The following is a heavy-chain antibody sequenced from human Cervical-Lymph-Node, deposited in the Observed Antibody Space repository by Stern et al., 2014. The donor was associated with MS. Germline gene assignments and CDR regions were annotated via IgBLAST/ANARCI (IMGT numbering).Heavy chain of an antibody. Sequence: QVTLKESGPTLLKPTQTLTLTCTLSGLSVSTDGVGVGWIRQPPGKALEWLTIIYWDDDKRYNPSLKSRLTITKDTAKIQVVLTMTNMDPVDTGTYYCAHSLRRRNCSGGRCYYFDYWGQGTLVTVSS. CDR1: GLSVSTDGVG. J-gene: IGHJ4*02. CDR2: IYWDDDK. D-gene: IGHD2-15*01. CDR3: AHSLRRRNCSGGRCYYFDY. V-gene: IGHV2-5*02.